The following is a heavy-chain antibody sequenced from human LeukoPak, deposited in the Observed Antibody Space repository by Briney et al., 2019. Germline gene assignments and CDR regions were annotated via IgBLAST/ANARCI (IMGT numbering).Heavy chain of an antibody. J-gene: IGHJ4*02. CDR1: GYTFTGYY. Sequence: GASVKVSCKASGYTFTGYYMHWVRQAPGQGLEWMGWINPNSGGTNYAQKFQGRVTMTRDTSISTAYMELSRLRSDDTAVYYCARGACNNNSCYIYYFDYWGQGTLVTVSS. V-gene: IGHV1-2*02. CDR2: INPNSGGT. D-gene: IGHD2-15*01. CDR3: ARGACNNNSCYIYYFDY.